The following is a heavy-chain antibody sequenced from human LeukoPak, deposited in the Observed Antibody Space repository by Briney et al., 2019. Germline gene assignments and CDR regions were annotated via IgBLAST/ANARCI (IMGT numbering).Heavy chain of an antibody. CDR3: AKGSSTYSITSYWYFDL. D-gene: IGHD6-13*01. J-gene: IGHJ2*01. Sequence: PGGSLRLSCAASGFTFSSYAMSWVRQVPGKGLEWVSAISGSGGSTYYADSVKGRPTVSRDNSKNTLYLQMNSLRAEDTAVYYCAKGSSTYSITSYWYFDLWGRGTLVTVSS. CDR2: ISGSGGST. V-gene: IGHV3-23*01. CDR1: GFTFSSYA.